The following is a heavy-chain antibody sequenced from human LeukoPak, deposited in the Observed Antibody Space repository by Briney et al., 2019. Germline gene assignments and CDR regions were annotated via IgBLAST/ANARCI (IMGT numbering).Heavy chain of an antibody. CDR3: ARDSATVARGCFDF. V-gene: IGHV4-30-4*01. J-gene: IGHJ4*02. CDR1: GGSVTNGDYY. D-gene: IGHD4-23*01. CDR2: IYYSGST. Sequence: SETLSLTCPVSGGSVTNGDYYWSWIRQPPGKGLEWIGYIYYSGSTYYNPSLKSRVTISIDTSNNQFSLKLSSVTAADTAVYFCARDSATVARGCFDFWGQGTLVTVSS.